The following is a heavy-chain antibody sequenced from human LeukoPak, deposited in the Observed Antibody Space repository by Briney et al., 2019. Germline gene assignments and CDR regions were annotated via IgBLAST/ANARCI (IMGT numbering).Heavy chain of an antibody. D-gene: IGHD3-10*01. CDR3: AKYGKGGGSYYNEYYYYYYMDV. CDR2: ISYDGSNK. CDR1: GFTFSSYA. V-gene: IGHV3-30*04. J-gene: IGHJ6*03. Sequence: PGRSLRLSCAASGFTFSSYAMHWVRQAPGKGLEWVAVISYDGSNKYYADSVKGRFTISRDNSKNTLYLQMNSLRAEDTAVYYCAKYGKGGGSYYNEYYYYYYMDVWGKGTTVTISS.